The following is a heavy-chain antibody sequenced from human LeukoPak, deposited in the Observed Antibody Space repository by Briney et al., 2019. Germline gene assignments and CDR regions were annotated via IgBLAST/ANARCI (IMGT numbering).Heavy chain of an antibody. J-gene: IGHJ3*02. CDR2: IKQDGSEK. V-gene: IGHV3-7*01. D-gene: IGHD2-21*02. CDR3: ARHIVVVTAPLDAFDI. Sequence: PGGSLRLPCAASGFTFSSYWMSWVRQAPGKGLEWVANIKQDGSEKYYVDSVKGRFTISRDNAKNSLYLQMNSLRAEDTAVYYCARHIVVVTAPLDAFDIWGQGTMVTVSS. CDR1: GFTFSSYW.